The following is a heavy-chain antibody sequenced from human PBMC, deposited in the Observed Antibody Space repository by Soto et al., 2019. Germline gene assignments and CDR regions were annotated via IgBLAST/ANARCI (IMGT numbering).Heavy chain of an antibody. J-gene: IGHJ6*02. CDR2: IYSGGST. Sequence: PGGSLGPSLAASGLTFSSNNMSWFRQAPGKGLEWVSVIYSGGSTYYADSVKGRFTISRDNSKNTLYLQMNSLRAEDTAVYYCARDRWVRGVMRPQYYYYGMDVWGQGTTVTVSS. D-gene: IGHD3-10*01. V-gene: IGHV3-66*01. CDR3: ARDRWVRGVMRPQYYYYGMDV. CDR1: GLTFSSNN.